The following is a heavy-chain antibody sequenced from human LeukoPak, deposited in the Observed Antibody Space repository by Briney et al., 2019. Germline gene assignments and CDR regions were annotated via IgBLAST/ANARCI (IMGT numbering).Heavy chain of an antibody. D-gene: IGHD6-19*01. CDR3: AKLFEPRVPMPGIAVAGRSYYYYMDV. Sequence: GGSLRLSCAASGFTFSSYGMSWVRQAPGKGLEWVSAISGSGGSTYYADSVKGRFTISRDNSKNTLYLQMNSLRAEDTAVYYCAKLFEPRVPMPGIAVAGRSYYYYMDVWGKGTTVTISS. V-gene: IGHV3-23*01. CDR2: ISGSGGST. CDR1: GFTFSSYG. J-gene: IGHJ6*03.